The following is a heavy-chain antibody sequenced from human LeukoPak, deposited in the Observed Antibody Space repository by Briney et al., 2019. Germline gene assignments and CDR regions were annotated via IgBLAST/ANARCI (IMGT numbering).Heavy chain of an antibody. CDR3: AREDDWNYEDY. V-gene: IGHV3-7*01. CDR2: IKQDGSEK. Sequence: GGSLRLSCAASGFTFSPYTMNWVRQAPGKGLEWVANIKQDGSEKYYVNSVKGRFTISRDNAKNSLYLQMNSLRAEDTAIYYCAREDDWNYEDYWGQGTLVTVSS. CDR1: GFTFSPYT. D-gene: IGHD1-7*01. J-gene: IGHJ4*02.